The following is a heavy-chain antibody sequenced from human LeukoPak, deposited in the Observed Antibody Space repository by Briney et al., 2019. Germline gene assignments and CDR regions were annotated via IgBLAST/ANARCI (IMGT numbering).Heavy chain of an antibody. CDR1: GFTFSSYS. V-gene: IGHV3-48*01. CDR3: ARDRMYSRGWYDF. CDR2: ISSSSSTI. D-gene: IGHD6-19*01. Sequence: GGSLRLSCAASGFTFSSYSMNWVRQAPGKGLEWVSYISSSSSTIYYADSVKGRFTISRDNAKNSLYLQMNSLRAEDTAVYYCARDRMYSRGWYDFGGQGTLVTVSS. J-gene: IGHJ4*02.